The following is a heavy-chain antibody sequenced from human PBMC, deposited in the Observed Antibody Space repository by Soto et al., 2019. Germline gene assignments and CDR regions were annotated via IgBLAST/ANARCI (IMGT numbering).Heavy chain of an antibody. J-gene: IGHJ3*02. Sequence: SETLSLTCTVSGSSISSGGYYWSWIRQHPGKGLEWIGYIYYSGSTYYNPSLKSRVTISVDTSKNQFSLKLSSVTAADTAVYYCASVAVTMIVVVSWGACDIWDQGTRVT. CDR2: IYYSGST. CDR1: GSSISSGGYY. V-gene: IGHV4-31*03. CDR3: ASVAVTMIVVVSWGACDI. D-gene: IGHD3-22*01.